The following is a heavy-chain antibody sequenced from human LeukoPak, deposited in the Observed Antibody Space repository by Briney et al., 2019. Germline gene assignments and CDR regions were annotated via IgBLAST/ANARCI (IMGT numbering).Heavy chain of an antibody. Sequence: ASVTVSFTASGYTFTVYYMHWVRQAPGQGLERMGRINPNSGGTNYAQKFQGRVTMTRDTSISTAFMELSRLRSDDTAVYYCARDSFSSGLFDYWGQGTLVTVSS. V-gene: IGHV1-2*06. D-gene: IGHD6-19*01. CDR2: INPNSGGT. CDR3: ARDSFSSGLFDY. CDR1: GYTFTVYY. J-gene: IGHJ4*02.